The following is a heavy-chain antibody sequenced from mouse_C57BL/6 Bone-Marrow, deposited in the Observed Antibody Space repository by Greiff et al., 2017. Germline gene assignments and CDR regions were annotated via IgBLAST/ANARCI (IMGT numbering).Heavy chain of an antibody. J-gene: IGHJ1*03. CDR2: ISSGGSYT. CDR3: ARHYTRYFDV. V-gene: IGHV5-6*01. CDR1: GFTFSSYG. D-gene: IGHD2-12*01. Sequence: EVKLVESGGDLVKPGGSLKLSCAASGFTFSSYGMSWVRQTPDKRLEWVATISSGGSYTYYPDSVKGRFTISRDNAKNTLYLQMSSLKSEDTAMYYCARHYTRYFDVWGTGTTVTVSS.